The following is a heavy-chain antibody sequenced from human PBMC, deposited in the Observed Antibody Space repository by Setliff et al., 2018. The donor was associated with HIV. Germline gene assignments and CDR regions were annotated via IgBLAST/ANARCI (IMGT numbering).Heavy chain of an antibody. CDR2: INTHTGSP. CDR3: ARANPRYHGSNGYAYDM. J-gene: IGHJ3*02. V-gene: IGHV7-4-1*02. CDR1: GYSFNSYP. D-gene: IGHD3-22*01. Sequence: ASVKVSCKASGYSFNSYPLNWVRQAPGQGLEWMGWINTHTGSPTYAQGFTGRFVFSMDASVSTSYLEISSLKTEDTAVYYCARANPRYHGSNGYAYDMWGQGTMVTVSS.